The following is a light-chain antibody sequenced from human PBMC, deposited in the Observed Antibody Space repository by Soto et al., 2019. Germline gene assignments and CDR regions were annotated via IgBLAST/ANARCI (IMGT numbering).Light chain of an antibody. Sequence: QSALTQPASVSGSPGQSITISCTGTSSDIGGYNYVSWYQQHPGKAPKLLIYGVSNRPSGVSDRFSGSKSGNTASLTISGLQAEDEADYYCGSYSHTSTLYVFGSGTKLTVL. CDR2: GVS. CDR3: GSYSHTSTLYV. V-gene: IGLV2-14*01. CDR1: SSDIGGYNY. J-gene: IGLJ1*01.